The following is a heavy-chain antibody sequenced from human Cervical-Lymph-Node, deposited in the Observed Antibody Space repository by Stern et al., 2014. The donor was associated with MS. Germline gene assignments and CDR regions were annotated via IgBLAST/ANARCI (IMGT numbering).Heavy chain of an antibody. Sequence: DQLVKSGAEVKKAGASVKVSCKASGYTFANYGITWVRQAPGKGPEWMGRISPYNGNTKYAQQLQGRVTMTTDTSTSTAYMELRSLRPDDTAMYYCARWATLYGMDVWGQGTTVTVSS. CDR2: ISPYNGNT. J-gene: IGHJ6*02. D-gene: IGHD5-24*01. CDR3: ARWATLYGMDV. CDR1: GYTFANYG. V-gene: IGHV1-18*04.